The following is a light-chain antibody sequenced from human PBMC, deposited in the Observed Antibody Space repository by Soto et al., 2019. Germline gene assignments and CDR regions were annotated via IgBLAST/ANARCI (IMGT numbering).Light chain of an antibody. V-gene: IGKV1-5*03. CDR3: QQYNSYWT. CDR2: KAS. CDR1: QSISSW. J-gene: IGKJ1*01. Sequence: DIQMTQSPSTLSASVGYRVTITCRVSQSISSWLAWYQQKPGKAPKLLIYKASSLESGVPSRFSGSGSGTEFTLTISSLQPDDFATYYCQQYNSYWTFGKGTKV.